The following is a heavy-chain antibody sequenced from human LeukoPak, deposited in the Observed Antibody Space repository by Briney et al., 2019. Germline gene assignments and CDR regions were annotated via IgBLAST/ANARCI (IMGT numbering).Heavy chain of an antibody. Sequence: KPGGSLRLSCAASGFTFSDYYMSWIRQAPGKGLEWVSYISSSSSYTNYADSVKGRFTISRDNSKNTLYLQMNSLRAEDTAVYYCASNTKYYDILTGYYPAYYFDYWGQGTLVTVSS. J-gene: IGHJ4*02. CDR2: ISSSSSYT. V-gene: IGHV3-11*03. CDR3: ASNTKYYDILTGYYPAYYFDY. D-gene: IGHD3-9*01. CDR1: GFTFSDYY.